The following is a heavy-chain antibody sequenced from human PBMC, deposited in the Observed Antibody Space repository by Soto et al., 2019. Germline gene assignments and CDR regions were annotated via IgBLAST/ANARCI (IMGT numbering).Heavy chain of an antibody. D-gene: IGHD2-15*01. CDR2: IHYSGTT. J-gene: IGHJ3*02. CDR3: ARGTRLRAVDI. CDR1: GGSFSGYY. V-gene: IGHV4-34*01. Sequence: SETLSLTCAVYGGSFSGYYWTWIRQPPGKGLEWIGEIHYSGTTNYNPSLKSRVTTSVNISKKQFSLKLSSVTVADTAMYYCARGTRLRAVDIWGQGTMVTV.